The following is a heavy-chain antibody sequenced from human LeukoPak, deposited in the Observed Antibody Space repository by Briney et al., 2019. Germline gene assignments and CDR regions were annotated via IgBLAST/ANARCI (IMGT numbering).Heavy chain of an antibody. Sequence: SETLSLTCTVSGGSISSSNYYWAWIRQPPGKGLEWIGSIYYSGTTYYNPSLKSRVTISVDTSKNQFSLKLTSVTAADTAVYYCARSYYTVPNFDYWGQGTLVTVSS. V-gene: IGHV4-39*01. D-gene: IGHD3-10*01. CDR3: ARSYYTVPNFDY. J-gene: IGHJ4*02. CDR1: GGSISSSNYY. CDR2: IYYSGTT.